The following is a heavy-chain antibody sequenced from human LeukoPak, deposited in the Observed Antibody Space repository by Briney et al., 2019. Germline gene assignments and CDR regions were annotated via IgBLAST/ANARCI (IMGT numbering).Heavy chain of an antibody. V-gene: IGHV4-4*02. J-gene: IGHJ2*01. D-gene: IGHD3-10*01. Sequence: SETLSLTCAVSAGSISTDNWWSWVRQPPGKGLEWIAEVYHGGSTNHNPSLKSRVTISLDKSKNQFSLKLSSVTAADTAVYYCARTNYGRMYWYFDLWGRGTLVTVSS. CDR2: VYHGGST. CDR3: ARTNYGRMYWYFDL. CDR1: AGSISTDNW.